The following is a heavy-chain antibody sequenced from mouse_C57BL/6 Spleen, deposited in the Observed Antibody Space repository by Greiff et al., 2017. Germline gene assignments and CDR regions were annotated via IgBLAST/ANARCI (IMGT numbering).Heavy chain of an antibody. J-gene: IGHJ3*01. V-gene: IGHV14-4*01. D-gene: IGHD2-3*01. Sequence: EVKLVESGAELVRPGASVKLSCTASGFNIKDDYMHWVKQRPEQGLEWIGWIDPENGDTEYASKFQGKATITADTSSNTAYLQLSSLTSEDTAVYYCTPIGWLLRRAYWGQGTLVTVSA. CDR1: GFNIKDDY. CDR3: TPIGWLLRRAY. CDR2: IDPENGDT.